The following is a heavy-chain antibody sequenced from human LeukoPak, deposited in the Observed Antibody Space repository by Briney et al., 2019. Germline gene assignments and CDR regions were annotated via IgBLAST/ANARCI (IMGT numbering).Heavy chain of an antibody. CDR2: ISNSSSYI. V-gene: IGHV3-21*01. J-gene: IGHJ6*03. Sequence: GGSLRLSCAASGLTFSSYWMNWVRQAPGKGLEWVSSISNSSSYIYYADSVKGRFTISRDNAKNSLYLQMNSLRAEDTAVYYCARHPPKYYYVIWYYMDVWGKGTTVTVSS. CDR3: ARHPPKYYYVIWYYMDV. D-gene: IGHD3-10*02. CDR1: GLTFSSYW.